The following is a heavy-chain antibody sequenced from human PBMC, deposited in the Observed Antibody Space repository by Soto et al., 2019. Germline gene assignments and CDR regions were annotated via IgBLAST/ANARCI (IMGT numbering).Heavy chain of an antibody. CDR1: GFTFSSYG. V-gene: IGHV3-30*18. CDR2: ISYDGSNK. D-gene: IGHD6-19*01. J-gene: IGHJ4*02. CDR3: AKVSNGAVVADY. Sequence: QVQLVESGGGVVQPGRSLRLSCAASGFTFSSYGMQWVRQAPGKGLEWVAVISYDGSNKYYADSVKGRFTISRDNSKNTLYLQMNSLRAEDTAVYDCAKVSNGAVVADYWGQGTLVTVSS.